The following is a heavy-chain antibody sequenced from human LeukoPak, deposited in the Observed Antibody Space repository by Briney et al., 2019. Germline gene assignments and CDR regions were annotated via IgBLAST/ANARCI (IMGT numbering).Heavy chain of an antibody. CDR2: ISYDGSNK. D-gene: IGHD3-16*01. J-gene: IGHJ6*03. CDR3: ARGGRQANMDA. Sequence: PGGSLLLSCAAAGFTFSSYRMRGGRPAPGKGLGWVAVISYDGSNKYSVASVKGRFTISRDTSKNTLYLQMNSLRAEDTAVYYCARGGRQANMDAWGKGPTVTVSS. V-gene: IGHV3-30*03. CDR1: GFTFSSYR.